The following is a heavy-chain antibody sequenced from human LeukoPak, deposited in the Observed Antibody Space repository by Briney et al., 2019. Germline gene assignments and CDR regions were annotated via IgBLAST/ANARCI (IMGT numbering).Heavy chain of an antibody. V-gene: IGHV1-8*01. D-gene: IGHD3-10*01. CDR2: INPRSEKT. CDR3: TRDVLLYFGESSGFDP. J-gene: IGHJ5*02. CDR1: GYTFTSYE. Sequence: ASVKGSCKASGYTFTSYEINWVRQASGQALAWMGYINPRSEKTAYAQTFQGRITMTMNTSISTAYMELSSLTSEDTAVYYCTRDVLLYFGESSGFDPWGQGTLVTVSS.